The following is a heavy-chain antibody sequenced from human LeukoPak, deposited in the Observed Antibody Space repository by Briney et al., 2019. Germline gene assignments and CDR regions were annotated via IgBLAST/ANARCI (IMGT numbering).Heavy chain of an antibody. V-gene: IGHV3-23*01. CDR3: AKDLLQDYDFWSGYYTGMDV. D-gene: IGHD3-3*01. CDR2: ISGSGSST. Sequence: GGSLRLSCAASGSTFSSYAMSWVRQAPGKGLEWVSAISGSGSSTYYADSVKGRFTISRDNSKNTLYLQMNSLRAEDTAVYYCAKDLLQDYDFWSGYYTGMDVWGKGTTVTVSS. J-gene: IGHJ6*03. CDR1: GSTFSSYA.